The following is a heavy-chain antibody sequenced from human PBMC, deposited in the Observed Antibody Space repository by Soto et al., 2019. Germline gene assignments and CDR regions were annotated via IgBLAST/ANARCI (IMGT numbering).Heavy chain of an antibody. CDR3: AEWARYCSGADCRA. Sequence: EVQLLESGGGLVQPGGSLRLSCAASGFPFSSRAMSWVRQAPGKGLEWVSAISGSGTITYYADSVKGRFTISRDTSKNTPYLQMNSLRADDTAVYYCAEWARYCSGADCRAWGQGTLVTVS. CDR1: GFPFSSRA. J-gene: IGHJ5*02. CDR2: ISGSGTIT. D-gene: IGHD2-15*01. V-gene: IGHV3-23*01.